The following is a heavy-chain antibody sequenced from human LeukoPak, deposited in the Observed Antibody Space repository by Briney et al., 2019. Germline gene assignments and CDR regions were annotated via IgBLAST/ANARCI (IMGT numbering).Heavy chain of an antibody. J-gene: IGHJ4*02. D-gene: IGHD3-9*01. Sequence: GESLKISCKGSGYSFTSYWIGWVRQMPGKGLEWMGSIYPGDSDTRYSPSFQGQVTISVDKSISIAYLQWSSLKASDTAMYYCARSQDYDFLPGYYFDYWGQGTPVTVSS. CDR2: IYPGDSDT. CDR3: ARSQDYDFLPGYYFDY. V-gene: IGHV5-51*01. CDR1: GYSFTSYW.